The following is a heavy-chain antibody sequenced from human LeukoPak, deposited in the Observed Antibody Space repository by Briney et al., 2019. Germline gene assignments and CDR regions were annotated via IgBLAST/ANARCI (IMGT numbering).Heavy chain of an antibody. Sequence: GGSLRLSCGASVFTYSIYAMRWLPQAPGEGLECVSAIGDSGGSTYDADSVKGRFTTTRDNSKNTLYLQMNSLRGEDTAVYYCAKDTSIGRYCTNGVCYPFDYWGQGTLVTVSS. V-gene: IGHV3-23*01. CDR3: AKDTSIGRYCTNGVCYPFDY. CDR1: VFTYSIYA. CDR2: IGDSGGST. D-gene: IGHD2-8*01. J-gene: IGHJ4*02.